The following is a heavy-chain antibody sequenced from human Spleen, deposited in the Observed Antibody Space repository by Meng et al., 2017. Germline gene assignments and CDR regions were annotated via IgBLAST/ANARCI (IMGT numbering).Heavy chain of an antibody. V-gene: IGHV4-34*01. CDR1: SGSFSGYY. J-gene: IGHJ4*02. Sequence: SETLSLTCAVYSGSFSGYYWSWIRQPPGKGLEWIGEINHSGSTNYNPSLKSRVTISVDTSKNQFSLKLSSVTAEDTAVYYCARSKVRRGGFDYWGQGTLVTVSS. CDR2: INHSGST. CDR3: ARSKVRRGGFDY. D-gene: IGHD3-16*01.